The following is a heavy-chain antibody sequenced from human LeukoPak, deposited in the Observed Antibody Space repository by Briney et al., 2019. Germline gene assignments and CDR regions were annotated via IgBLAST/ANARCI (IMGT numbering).Heavy chain of an antibody. CDR2: INHSGST. Sequence: SETLSLTCAVYGGSFSGYYWSWIRQPPGKGLEWIGEINHSGSTNYNPSLKSRVTISVDTSKNQFSLKLSSVTAADTAVYYCARGAVYCSGGSCYLKKAYYYMDVWGKGTTVTVSS. D-gene: IGHD2-15*01. J-gene: IGHJ6*03. CDR3: ARGAVYCSGGSCYLKKAYYYMDV. V-gene: IGHV4-34*01. CDR1: GGSFSGYY.